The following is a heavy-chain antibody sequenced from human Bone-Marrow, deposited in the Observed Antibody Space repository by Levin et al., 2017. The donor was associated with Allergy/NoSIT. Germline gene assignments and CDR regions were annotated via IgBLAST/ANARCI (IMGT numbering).Heavy chain of an antibody. D-gene: IGHD5-24*01. Sequence: LSLTCAVSGFNVDDYAMHWVRQAPGKGLEWVSGITWNRGKKDYADSVKGRSTISRDNAKNSLYLQMNSLRTEDTALYYCAKDISGDGSNFDHWGQGTLVTVSS. J-gene: IGHJ4*02. CDR3: AKDISGDGSNFDH. CDR1: GFNVDDYA. CDR2: ITWNRGKK. V-gene: IGHV3-9*01.